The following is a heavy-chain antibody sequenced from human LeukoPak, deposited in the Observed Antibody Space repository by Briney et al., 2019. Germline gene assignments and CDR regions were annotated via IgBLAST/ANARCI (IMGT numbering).Heavy chain of an antibody. CDR2: ISGSGGST. V-gene: IGHV3-23*01. Sequence: GGSLRLSCAASGFTFSSYAMSWVRQAPGKGLEWVSAISGSGGSTYYADSVKGRFTISRDNSKNTLYLQMNSLRAEDTAVYYCARSFSGTGTNYDYWGQGTLVTVSP. CDR3: ARSFSGTGTNYDY. CDR1: GFTFSSYA. J-gene: IGHJ4*02. D-gene: IGHD1-26*01.